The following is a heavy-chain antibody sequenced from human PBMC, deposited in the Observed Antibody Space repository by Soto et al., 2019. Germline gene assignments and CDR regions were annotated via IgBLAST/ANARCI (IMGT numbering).Heavy chain of an antibody. Sequence: EVQLLESGGGLVQPGGSLTLSCAASGFTFSIYSMAWVRQAPGKGLEWVSAISGGGDRTYYADSVRGRFTISRDNSKNMLYLGMISLRDEDTAVYYCAQEDSACRNGPCVRYWGQGTLVTVSS. CDR3: AQEDSACRNGPCVRY. CDR1: GFTFSIYS. CDR2: ISGGGDRT. V-gene: IGHV3-23*01. J-gene: IGHJ4*02. D-gene: IGHD6-19*01.